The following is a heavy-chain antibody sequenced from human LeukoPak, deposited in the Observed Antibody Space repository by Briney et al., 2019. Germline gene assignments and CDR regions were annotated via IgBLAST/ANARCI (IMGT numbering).Heavy chain of an antibody. CDR2: IYYSGST. D-gene: IGHD2-15*01. CDR1: GGSISSSSYY. CDR3: ARLLRGYSYYFDY. J-gene: IGHJ4*02. V-gene: IGHV4-39*01. Sequence: SETLSLTCTVSGGSISSSSYYWGWIRQPPGKGLEWIGSIYYSGSTYYNPSLKSRVTISVDTSKNQFSLKLSSVTAADTAVYYCARLLRGYSYYFDYWGQETLVTVSS.